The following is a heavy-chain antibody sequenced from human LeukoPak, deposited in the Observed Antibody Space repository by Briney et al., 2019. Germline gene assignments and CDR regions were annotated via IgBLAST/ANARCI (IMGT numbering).Heavy chain of an antibody. J-gene: IGHJ4*02. CDR3: ARMSSSG. D-gene: IGHD2-15*01. CDR1: GGSISGSTYF. CDR2: IYYSGST. V-gene: IGHV4-39*01. Sequence: LSETLSLTCTVSGGSISGSTYFWGWIRQPPGEGLEWIGSIYYSGSTYQNPSLKSRVTTSVDTSKNQCSLKLSSVTAADTAVYYCARMSSSGWGQGTLVTVSS.